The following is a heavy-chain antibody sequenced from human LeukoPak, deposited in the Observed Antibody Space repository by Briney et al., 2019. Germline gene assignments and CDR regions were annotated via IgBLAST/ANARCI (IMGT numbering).Heavy chain of an antibody. Sequence: GGSLRLSCATSGYTFTTYWMHWVRQAPGKGLVWVSHINSDGSITTYADSVKGRFSISRDNAKNTLYLQMNSLRVEDTAVYYCARGRPHGNDYWGQGTLVTVSS. V-gene: IGHV3-74*01. CDR2: INSDGSIT. J-gene: IGHJ4*02. CDR3: ARGRPHGNDY. CDR1: GYTFTTYW. D-gene: IGHD4-23*01.